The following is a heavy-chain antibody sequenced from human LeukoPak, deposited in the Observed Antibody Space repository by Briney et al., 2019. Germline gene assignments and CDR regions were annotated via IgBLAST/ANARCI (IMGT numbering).Heavy chain of an antibody. CDR3: AKGGYCSSTSCEIHYYYYGMDV. D-gene: IGHD2-2*01. Sequence: GGSLRLSCAASGFTFSSYAMSWVRQAPGKGLEWVSAISGSGGSTYYADSVKGRFTISRDNSKNTLYLQMNSLRVEDTAVYYCAKGGYCSSTSCEIHYYYYGMDVWGQGTTVTVSS. CDR2: ISGSGGST. V-gene: IGHV3-23*01. CDR1: GFTFSSYA. J-gene: IGHJ6*02.